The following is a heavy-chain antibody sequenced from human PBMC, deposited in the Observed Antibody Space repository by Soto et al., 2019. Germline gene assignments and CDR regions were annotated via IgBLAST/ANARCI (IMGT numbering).Heavy chain of an antibody. CDR3: ARASIAVAGRGFDNWFDP. D-gene: IGHD6-19*01. CDR2: IYYSGST. J-gene: IGHJ5*02. V-gene: IGHV4-59*01. Sequence: SSETLSLTCTVSGGSISSYYWSWIRQPPGKGLEWIGYIYYSGSTNYNPSLKSRVTISVDTSKNQFSLKLSSVTAADTAVYYCARASIAVAGRGFDNWFDPWGQGTLVTVSS. CDR1: GGSISSYY.